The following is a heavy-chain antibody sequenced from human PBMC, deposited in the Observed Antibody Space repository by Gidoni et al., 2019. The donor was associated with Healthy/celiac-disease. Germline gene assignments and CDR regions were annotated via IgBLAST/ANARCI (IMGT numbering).Heavy chain of an antibody. CDR2: IWYDGSNK. CDR3: AREHCDILTGQGPDY. CDR1: GFTFSSYG. Sequence: QVQLVESGGGVVQPGRSLRLSCAASGFTFSSYGMHWVRQAPGKGLEWVAVIWYDGSNKYYADSVKGRFTISRDNSKNTLYLQMNSLRAEDTAVYYCAREHCDILTGQGPDYWGQGTLVTVSS. J-gene: IGHJ4*02. V-gene: IGHV3-33*01. D-gene: IGHD3-9*01.